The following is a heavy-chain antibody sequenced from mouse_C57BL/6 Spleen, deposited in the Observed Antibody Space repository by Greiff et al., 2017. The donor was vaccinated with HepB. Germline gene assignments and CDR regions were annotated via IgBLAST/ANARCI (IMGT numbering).Heavy chain of an antibody. CDR2: IDPENGDT. V-gene: IGHV14-4*01. Sequence: EVQLQQSGAELVRPGASVKLSCTASGFNIKDDYMHWVKQRPEQGLEWIGWIDPENGDTEYASKFQGKATITADTSSNTAYLQLSSLTSEDTAVYYCTTLTTVVPGDDYWGQGTLSQSPQ. CDR3: TTLTTVVPGDDY. D-gene: IGHD1-1*01. J-gene: IGHJ2*01. CDR1: GFNIKDDY.